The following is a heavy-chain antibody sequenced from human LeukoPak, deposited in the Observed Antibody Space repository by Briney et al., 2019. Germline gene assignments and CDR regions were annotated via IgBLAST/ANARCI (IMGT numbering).Heavy chain of an antibody. V-gene: IGHV3-23*01. J-gene: IGHJ4*02. CDR3: AKNFGLGNAFYDY. D-gene: IGHD3/OR15-3a*01. CDR2: IDGSGHYI. CDR1: GFSFSTYA. Sequence: PGGSLRLSCAASGFSFSTYAMTWVRQAPGRGLEWVSAIDGSGHYIFYRDSVQGRFTTSRDNSRTTLFLQMNSLTAEDSAVYYCAKNFGLGNAFYDYWGQGVLVTVSS.